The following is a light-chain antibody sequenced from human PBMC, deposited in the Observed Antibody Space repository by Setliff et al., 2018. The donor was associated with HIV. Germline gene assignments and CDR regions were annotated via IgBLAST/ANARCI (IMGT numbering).Light chain of an antibody. CDR1: SSNIGRNT. Sequence: QSVLTQPPSASGTPGQRVTISCSGSSSNIGRNTVNWYQQLPGTAPKLLIYSNNQRPSGVPDRFSGSKSGTSASLAISGLQSEDEADYYCAAWDDSLNGLYVFGTGTKVTV. CDR2: SNN. V-gene: IGLV1-44*01. CDR3: AAWDDSLNGLYV. J-gene: IGLJ1*01.